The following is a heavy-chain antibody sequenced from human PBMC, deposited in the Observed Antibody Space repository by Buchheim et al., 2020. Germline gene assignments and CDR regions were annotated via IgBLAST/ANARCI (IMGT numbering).Heavy chain of an antibody. CDR1: GFTFSSYW. J-gene: IGHJ6*02. CDR3: AREDVDTAMVTYYYYGMDV. Sequence: EVQLVESGGGLVQPGGSLRLSCAASGFTFSSYWMSWVRQAPGKGLEWVANIKQDGSEKYYVDSVNGRFTISRDNAKNSLYLQMNSLRAEDTAVYYCAREDVDTAMVTYYYYGMDVWGQGTT. V-gene: IGHV3-7*01. D-gene: IGHD5-18*01. CDR2: IKQDGSEK.